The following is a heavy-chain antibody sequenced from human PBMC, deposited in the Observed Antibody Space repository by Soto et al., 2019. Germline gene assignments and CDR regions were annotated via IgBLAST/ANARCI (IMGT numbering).Heavy chain of an antibody. Sequence: ETLSLTCAVYGGSLSGNYWGWIRQPPGKGLEWIGETHHSGSTAYNPSLKSRVTISVDTSRNQFSLKLNSVTAADTAVYYCARTTAAIHLNYWSQGTLVTVSS. CDR3: ARTTAAIHLNY. D-gene: IGHD2-21*02. CDR2: THHSGST. V-gene: IGHV4-34*01. J-gene: IGHJ4*02. CDR1: GGSLSGNY.